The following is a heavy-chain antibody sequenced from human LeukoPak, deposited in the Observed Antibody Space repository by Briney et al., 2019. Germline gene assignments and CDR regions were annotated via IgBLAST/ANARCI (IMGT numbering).Heavy chain of an antibody. CDR1: GDSVSSITAA. CDR2: TYYRSKWYN. Sequence: SQTFSLTCAISGDSVSSITAAWNWIRRSPSRGLEWLGRTYYRSKWYNDYGVSVKSRITINSDTSRNQCSLQLDSVTPEDTAVYYCARGVTTDAPGYDYRGMDVWGQGTTVTVSS. D-gene: IGHD4-17*01. J-gene: IGHJ6*02. CDR3: ARGVTTDAPGYDYRGMDV. V-gene: IGHV6-1*01.